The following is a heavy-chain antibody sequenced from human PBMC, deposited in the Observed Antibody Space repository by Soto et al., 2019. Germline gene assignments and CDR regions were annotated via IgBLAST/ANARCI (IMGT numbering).Heavy chain of an antibody. CDR3: ARAGMATAQRYGMDV. CDR1: GGTCSSYS. J-gene: IGHJ6*02. Sequence: ASVKVSCKASGGTCSSYSISWVRQAPGQGLEWMGGIIPIFGTANYAQKFHGRVTITADKSTSTAYMELSSLRSEDTVVYYCARAGMATAQRYGMDVWGQGTTVTVSS. V-gene: IGHV1-69*06. CDR2: IIPIFGTA. D-gene: IGHD6-25*01.